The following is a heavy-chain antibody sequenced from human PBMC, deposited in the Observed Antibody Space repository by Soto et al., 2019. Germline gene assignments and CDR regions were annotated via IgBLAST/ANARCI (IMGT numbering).Heavy chain of an antibody. V-gene: IGHV4-34*01. Sequence: SETLSLTCAVYGGSFSGYYWSWIRQPPGKGLEWIGEINHSGSTNYNPSLKSRVTISVDTSKNQFSLKLSSVTAADTAVYYCARENYGSGSYNYYYYYGMDVWGQGTTVTVSS. CDR3: ARENYGSGSYNYYYYYGMDV. CDR2: INHSGST. J-gene: IGHJ6*02. D-gene: IGHD3-10*01. CDR1: GGSFSGYY.